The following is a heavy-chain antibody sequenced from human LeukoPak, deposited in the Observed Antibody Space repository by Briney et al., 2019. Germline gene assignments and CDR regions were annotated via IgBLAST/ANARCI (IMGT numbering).Heavy chain of an antibody. V-gene: IGHV4-61*08. CDR1: GGSISSGDHY. Sequence: PSETLSLTCTVSGGSISSGDHYWSWIRQPPGKGLEWIGYIFYSGSTNYNPSLMSRVTISVDTSKNQFSLKLTSVTAADTAVYYCARGLGVTVATSPGYFDLWGRGTLVTVSS. D-gene: IGHD4-23*01. CDR3: ARGLGVTVATSPGYFDL. CDR2: IFYSGST. J-gene: IGHJ2*01.